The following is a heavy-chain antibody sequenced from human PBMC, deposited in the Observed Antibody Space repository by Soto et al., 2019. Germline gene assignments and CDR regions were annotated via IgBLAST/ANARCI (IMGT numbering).Heavy chain of an antibody. CDR1: GGTFGSYA. Sequence: QVQLVQSGAEVKKPGSSVKVSCKASGGTFGSYAISWVRQAPGQGLEWMGGIIPIPGTANYAQKFQVRVTIAADESTSTAYMELSSLRSEDTAVYYCARSQGSSTSLEIYYYYYYGMDVWGHGTTVTVSS. CDR3: ARSQGSSTSLEIYYYYYYGMDV. V-gene: IGHV1-69*01. D-gene: IGHD2-2*01. CDR2: IIPIPGTA. J-gene: IGHJ6*02.